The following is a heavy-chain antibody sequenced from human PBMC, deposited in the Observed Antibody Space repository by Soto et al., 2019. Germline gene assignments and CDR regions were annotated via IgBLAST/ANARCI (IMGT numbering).Heavy chain of an antibody. CDR3: AREGVVPAANYYYYYMDV. Sequence: SETLSLTCTVSGGSISSGGYYWSWIRQHPGKGLEWIGYIYYSGSTYYNPSLKSRVTISVDTSKNQFSLKLSSVTAADTAVYYCAREGVVPAANYYYYYMDVWGKGTTVTVSS. V-gene: IGHV4-31*03. J-gene: IGHJ6*03. D-gene: IGHD2-2*01. CDR1: GGSISSGGYY. CDR2: IYYSGST.